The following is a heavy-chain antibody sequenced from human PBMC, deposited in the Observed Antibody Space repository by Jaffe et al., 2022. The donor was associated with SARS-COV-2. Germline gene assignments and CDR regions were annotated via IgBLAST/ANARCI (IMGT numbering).Heavy chain of an antibody. CDR3: AKDPGNMDWNYSGFDY. D-gene: IGHD1-7*01. CDR2: ISGSGTSA. CDR1: GFTFSRYA. V-gene: IGHV3-23*01. J-gene: IGHJ4*02. Sequence: EVQLLESGGGLVQPGGSLRLSCAASGFTFSRYAMSWVRQAPGKGLEWVSVISGSGTSAYYADSVKGRFTISRDNSKNTLYLQMNSLGAEDTAVYYCAKDPGNMDWNYSGFDYWGQGTLVTASS.